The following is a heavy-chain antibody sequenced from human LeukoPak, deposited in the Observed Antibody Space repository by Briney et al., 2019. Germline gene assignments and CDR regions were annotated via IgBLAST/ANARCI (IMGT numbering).Heavy chain of an antibody. CDR2: ISGSGGST. V-gene: IGHV3-23*01. CDR3: AKAAGITMIVVVTNYFDY. Sequence: EPGGSLRLSCAASGFTFSSYGMSWVRQAPGKGLEWVSAISGSGGSTYYADSVKGRFTISRDNSKNTLYLQMNSLRAEDTAVYYCAKAAGITMIVVVTNYFDYWGQGTLVTVSS. CDR1: GFTFSSYG. D-gene: IGHD3-22*01. J-gene: IGHJ4*02.